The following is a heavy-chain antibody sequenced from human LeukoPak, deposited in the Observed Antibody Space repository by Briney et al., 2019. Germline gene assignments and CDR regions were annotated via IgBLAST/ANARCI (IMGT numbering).Heavy chain of an antibody. Sequence: SETLSLTCTVSGGSISSSSYYWGWIRQPPGKGLEWIGSIYYSGSTNYNPSLKSRVTISVDTSKNQFSLKLSSVTAADTAVYYCARENTAMVTRLFDYWGQGTLVTVSS. D-gene: IGHD5-18*01. J-gene: IGHJ4*02. CDR3: ARENTAMVTRLFDY. V-gene: IGHV4-39*07. CDR1: GGSISSSSYY. CDR2: IYYSGST.